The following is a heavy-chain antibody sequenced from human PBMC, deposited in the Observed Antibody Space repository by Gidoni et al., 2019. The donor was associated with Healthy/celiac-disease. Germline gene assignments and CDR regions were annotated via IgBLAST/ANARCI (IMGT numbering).Heavy chain of an antibody. D-gene: IGHD3-3*01. CDR1: GGTFSSYA. V-gene: IGHV1-69*04. CDR2: IIPILGIA. J-gene: IGHJ4*02. CDR3: AREDYYGLWSGYLD. Sequence: QIQRVQSGAEVKKPGSSVKVSCKASGGTFSSYASSWVRQAPGQGLEWMGRIIPILGIATYAPEFQGRVTITADNSTSTAYMELSSLRSEDTAVYYCAREDYYGLWSGYLDWGQGTLVTVSS.